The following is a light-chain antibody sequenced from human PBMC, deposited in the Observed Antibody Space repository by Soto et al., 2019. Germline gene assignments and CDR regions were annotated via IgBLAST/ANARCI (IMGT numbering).Light chain of an antibody. Sequence: QSALTQPRSVSGSPGQSVTISCTGTSSDVGGYNYVSWYKQHPGKAPKLMIYDVSKRPSGVPDRFSGSKSGNTASLTISGLQAEDDADYYCCSYAGSYTWVFGTGTKLTVL. V-gene: IGLV2-11*01. J-gene: IGLJ1*01. CDR2: DVS. CDR1: SSDVGGYNY. CDR3: CSYAGSYTWV.